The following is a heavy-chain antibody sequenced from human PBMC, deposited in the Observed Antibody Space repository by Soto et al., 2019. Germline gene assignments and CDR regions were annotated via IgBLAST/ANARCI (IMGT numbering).Heavy chain of an antibody. CDR1: GYIFTTYN. J-gene: IGHJ5*02. CDR3: AVVRPTAISWLDP. D-gene: IGHD2-2*01. CDR2: INPSGGPT. Sequence: QEQLVQSGTEVKKPGASVRVSCKAFGYIFTTYNIHWLRQAPGQGLAWMGMINPSGGPTSYAEKFQGRVTMSRDTTHTTVYVELSSLTSEDTGVYYCAVVRPTAISWLDPWGQGTLVSVSS. V-gene: IGHV1-46*01.